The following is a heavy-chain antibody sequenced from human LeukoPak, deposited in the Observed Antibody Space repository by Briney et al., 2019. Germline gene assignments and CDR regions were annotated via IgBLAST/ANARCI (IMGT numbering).Heavy chain of an antibody. Sequence: GSLRLSCAASGFTFDDYGMSWVRQAPGKGLEWVSGINWNGGSTGYADSVKGRFTISRDNAKNSLYLQMNSLRAEDTALYHCARGCSGGSCYYYGMDVWGQGTTVTVSS. CDR3: ARGCSGGSCYYYGMDV. CDR2: INWNGGST. J-gene: IGHJ6*02. V-gene: IGHV3-20*01. CDR1: GFTFDDYG. D-gene: IGHD2-15*01.